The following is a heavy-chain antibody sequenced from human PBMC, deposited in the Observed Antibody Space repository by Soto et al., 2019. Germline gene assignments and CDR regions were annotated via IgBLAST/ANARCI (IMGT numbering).Heavy chain of an antibody. V-gene: IGHV4-39*01. CDR3: GGQDYGAQGYYFEN. CDR2: IYYIGNI. D-gene: IGHD4-17*01. CDR1: NGSISSRSSY. Sequence: QLQLQESGSGLVKPSETLSLTCIVSNGSISSRSSYWGWIRQTPGKGLEWIGSIYYIGNIYYNPSLKSRVTIAIDTSKTQFSLTMNSVTAADTAVYFCGGQDYGAQGYYFENWGQGALVTVSS. J-gene: IGHJ4*02.